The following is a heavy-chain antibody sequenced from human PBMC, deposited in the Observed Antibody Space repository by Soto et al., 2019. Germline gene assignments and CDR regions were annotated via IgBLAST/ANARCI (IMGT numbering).Heavy chain of an antibody. CDR1: GYTFTSYD. CDR3: AIPSGERLFVGAGAFDI. J-gene: IGHJ3*02. D-gene: IGHD3-3*01. V-gene: IGHV1-8*01. CDR2: MNPNSGNT. Sequence: QVQLVQSGAEVKKPGASVKVSCKASGYTFTSYDINWVRQATGQGLEWMGWMNPNSGNTGYAQKFQGRVTMTRNTSISTAYMELSSLRSEDTAVYYCAIPSGERLFVGAGAFDIWGQGTMVTVSS.